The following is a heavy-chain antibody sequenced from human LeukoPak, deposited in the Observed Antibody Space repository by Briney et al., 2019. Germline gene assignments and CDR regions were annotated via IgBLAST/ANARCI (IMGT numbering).Heavy chain of an antibody. CDR1: GFTFSSYA. Sequence: GSLRLSCAASGFTFSSYAMSWVRQPPGKGLEWIGEINHSGSTNYNPSLKSRVTISVDTSKNQFSLKLSSVTAADTAVYYCARGRDIVVVPALYYFDYRGQGTLVTVSS. CDR3: ARGRDIVVVPALYYFDY. J-gene: IGHJ4*02. D-gene: IGHD2-2*01. CDR2: INHSGST. V-gene: IGHV4-34*01.